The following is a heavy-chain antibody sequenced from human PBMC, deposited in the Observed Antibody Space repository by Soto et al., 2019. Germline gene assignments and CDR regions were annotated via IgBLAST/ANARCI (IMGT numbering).Heavy chain of an antibody. CDR3: AAPHFDWSRGGWFDP. CDR2: LVVGSGNT. J-gene: IGHJ5*02. CDR1: GFTFTSSA. D-gene: IGHD3-9*01. Sequence: QMQLVQSGPEVKKPGTSVKVSCKASGFTFTSSAMQWVRQARGQRLEWIGWLVVGSGNTNYAQKFQERVTITRDMSTSTAYMELSSLRSEDTAVYYCAAPHFDWSRGGWFDPWGQGTLVTVSS. V-gene: IGHV1-58*02.